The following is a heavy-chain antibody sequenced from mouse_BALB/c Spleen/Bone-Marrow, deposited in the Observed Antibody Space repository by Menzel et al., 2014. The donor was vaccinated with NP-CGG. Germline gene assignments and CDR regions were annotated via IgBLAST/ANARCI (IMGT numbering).Heavy chain of an antibody. CDR2: ISGGGSYT. CDR1: GFTFSSYG. D-gene: IGHD2-1*01. V-gene: IGHV5-9-2*01. J-gene: IGHJ4*01. Sequence: EVKVVESGGGLVKPGGSLKLSCAASGFTFSSYGMSWVRQTPEKRLVWVATISGGGSYTYYPDSVKGRFTISRDNAKNNLYLQMSSLRSEDTALYYCARQNGNYGYYYAMDYWGQGTSVTVSS. CDR3: ARQNGNYGYYYAMDY.